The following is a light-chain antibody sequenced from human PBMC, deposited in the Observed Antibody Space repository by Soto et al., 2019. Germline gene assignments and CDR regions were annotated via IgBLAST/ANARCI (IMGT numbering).Light chain of an antibody. J-gene: IGLJ2*01. Sequence: VLTQPPSISGAPGQRVTISCTGSSSNIGTGFDVHWYQQLPGTAPRLLIYGNNNRPSGVPDRFSGSKSGSSASLAITGLQAEDEADYYCQSYDIVVNVVFGGGTQLTVL. CDR2: GNN. V-gene: IGLV1-40*01. CDR3: QSYDIVVNVV. CDR1: SSNIGTGFD.